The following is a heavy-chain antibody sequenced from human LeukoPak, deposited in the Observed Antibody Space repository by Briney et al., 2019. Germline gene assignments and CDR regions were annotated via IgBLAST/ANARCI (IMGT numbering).Heavy chain of an antibody. CDR1: GYTFNGYY. V-gene: IGHV1-2*02. Sequence: ASVKVSCKASGYTFNGYYMHWVRQAPGQGLEWMGWINPHTGGTNHAQNFQGRVTMTRDTSTSTVYMELSSLRSEDTAVYYCAREAIAAPSPFDYWGQGTLVTVSS. CDR2: INPHTGGT. J-gene: IGHJ4*02. D-gene: IGHD6-6*01. CDR3: AREAIAAPSPFDY.